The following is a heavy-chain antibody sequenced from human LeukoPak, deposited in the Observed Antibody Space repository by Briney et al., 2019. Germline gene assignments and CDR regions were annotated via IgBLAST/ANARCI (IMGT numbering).Heavy chain of an antibody. CDR3: AADRTGLAFDI. V-gene: IGHV4-39*07. D-gene: IGHD3-22*01. Sequence: SETLSLTCTVSGGSISSSSYYWGWIRQPPGKGLEWIGSIYYSGSTYYNPSLKSRVTISVDTSKNQFSLKLSSVTAADTAVYYCAADRTGLAFDIWGQGTMVTVSS. CDR2: IYYSGST. CDR1: GGSISSSSYY. J-gene: IGHJ3*02.